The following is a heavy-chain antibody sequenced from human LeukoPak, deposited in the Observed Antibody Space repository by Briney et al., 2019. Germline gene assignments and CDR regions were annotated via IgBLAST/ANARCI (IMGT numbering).Heavy chain of an antibody. D-gene: IGHD1-1*01. J-gene: IGHJ4*02. CDR2: ISAYNGNT. V-gene: IGHV1-18*01. CDR1: GYTFTSYG. Sequence: ASVKVSCKASGYTFTSYGISWVRQAPGQGLEWMGWISAYNGNTNYAQKLQGRVTMTEDTSTDTAYMELSSLRSEDTAVYYCATGAGTGAFDYWGQGTLVTVSS. CDR3: ATGAGTGAFDY.